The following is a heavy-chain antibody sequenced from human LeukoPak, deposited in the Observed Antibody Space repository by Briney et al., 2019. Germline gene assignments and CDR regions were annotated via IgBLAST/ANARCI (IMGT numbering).Heavy chain of an antibody. CDR3: ARDESGDYEGYFDY. J-gene: IGHJ4*02. CDR1: GGPISSYY. Sequence: SETLSLTCTVSGGPISSYYWSWIRQPPGKGLEWIGYIYYSGSTNYNPSLKSRVTISVDTSKNQFSLKLSSVTAADTAVYYCARDESGDYEGYFDYWGQGTLVTVSS. CDR2: IYYSGST. D-gene: IGHD4-17*01. V-gene: IGHV4-59*01.